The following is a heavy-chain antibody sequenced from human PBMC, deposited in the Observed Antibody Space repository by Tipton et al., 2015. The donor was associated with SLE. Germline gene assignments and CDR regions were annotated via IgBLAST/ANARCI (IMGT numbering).Heavy chain of an antibody. CDR1: GGSISSSSYY. J-gene: IGHJ6*02. CDR3: LAGYNYGYVLDV. CDR2: INHSVST. V-gene: IGHV4-39*07. D-gene: IGHD1-20*01. Sequence: GLVKPSETLSLTCTVSGGSISSSSYYWGWIRQPPGKGLEWIGEINHSVSTNYNPSIKSRVTISVDTSKNQFSLKLSSVTAADTAVYCCLAGYNYGYVLDVWGQGTTLTVSS.